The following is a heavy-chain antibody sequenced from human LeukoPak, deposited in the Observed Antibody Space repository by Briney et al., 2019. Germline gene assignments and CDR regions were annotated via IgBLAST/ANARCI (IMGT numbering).Heavy chain of an antibody. Sequence: GGSLRLSCAASGFTFRSSAVTWVRQAPGKGLEWVSVISGSGDSTYYADSVKGRFTISRDNSKNTLYLQMNSLRAEDTAICYCTKGSVLTIFGMAWHAFDIWGQGTMVTVSP. CDR1: GFTFRSSA. J-gene: IGHJ3*02. CDR2: ISGSGDST. CDR3: TKGSVLTIFGMAWHAFDI. D-gene: IGHD3-3*01. V-gene: IGHV3-23*01.